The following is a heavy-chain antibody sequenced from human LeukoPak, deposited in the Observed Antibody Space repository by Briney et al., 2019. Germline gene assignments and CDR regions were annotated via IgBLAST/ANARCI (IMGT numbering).Heavy chain of an antibody. CDR1: GGSISSGSYY. Sequence: SETLSLTCTVSGGSISSGSYYWSWIRQPAGKGLEWIGRIYTSGSTNYKPSLKSRVTISIETSKNQFSLKLSSVTAADTAVYYCARGVDYFYFDYWGQGSLVTVSS. CDR2: IYTSGST. CDR3: ARGVDYFYFDY. J-gene: IGHJ4*02. D-gene: IGHD3-10*01. V-gene: IGHV4-61*02.